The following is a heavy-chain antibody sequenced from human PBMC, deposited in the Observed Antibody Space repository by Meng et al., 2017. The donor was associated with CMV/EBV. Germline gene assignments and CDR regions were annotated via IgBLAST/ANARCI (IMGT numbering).Heavy chain of an antibody. V-gene: IGHV1-2*02. J-gene: IGHJ4*02. CDR1: GYPFTAYY. CDR3: ARGQYYYDSSGYFY. D-gene: IGHD3-22*01. Sequence: ASVKVSCKASGYPFTAYYMHWVRQAPGQGREWMGWINPDSGATNFARNLQGRVTMTRDTSISTAYMELSGLTFDDTAVYYCARGQYYYDSSGYFYWGQGTLVTVSS. CDR2: INPDSGAT.